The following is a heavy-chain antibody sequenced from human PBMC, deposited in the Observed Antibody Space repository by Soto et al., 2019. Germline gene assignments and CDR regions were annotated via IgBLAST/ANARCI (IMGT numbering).Heavy chain of an antibody. J-gene: IGHJ6*02. Sequence: GGSLRLSGAASGFTFSSYAISWVRQAPWKGLEWVSAISGSGGSTYYADSVKGRFTISRDNSKNTLYLQMNSLRAEDTAVYYCAKGIFGVVISRGMDVGGQGTKVTVYS. CDR2: ISGSGGST. D-gene: IGHD3-3*01. CDR3: AKGIFGVVISRGMDV. V-gene: IGHV3-23*01. CDR1: GFTFSSYA.